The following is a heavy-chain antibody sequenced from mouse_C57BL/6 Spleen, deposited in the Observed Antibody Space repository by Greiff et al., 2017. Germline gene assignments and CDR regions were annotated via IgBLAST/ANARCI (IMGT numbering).Heavy chain of an antibody. Sequence: EVMLVESGEGLVKPGGSLKLSCAASGFTFSSYAMSWVRQTPEKRLEWVAYISSGGDYIYYADTVKGRFTISRDNARNTLYLQMSSLKSEDTAMYYCTRGIYYDYDLYYFDYWGQGTTLTVSA. J-gene: IGHJ2*01. V-gene: IGHV5-9-1*02. CDR1: GFTFSSYA. D-gene: IGHD2-4*01. CDR2: ISSGGDYI. CDR3: TRGIYYDYDLYYFDY.